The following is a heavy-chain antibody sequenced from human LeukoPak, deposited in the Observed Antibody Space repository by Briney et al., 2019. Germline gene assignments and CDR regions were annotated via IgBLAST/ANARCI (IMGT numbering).Heavy chain of an antibody. CDR3: AKDRVTTRWYYFDY. D-gene: IGHD4-17*01. J-gene: IGHJ4*02. CDR2: ISGSGDST. Sequence: GGSLRLSCAASGFTFSGYAMSWVRQAPGKGLEWVSTISGSGDSTYYADSVKGRFTISRDNSKNTLHLQMNSLRAEDTAVYYCAKDRVTTRWYYFDYWGQGTLVTVSS. V-gene: IGHV3-23*01. CDR1: GFTFSGYA.